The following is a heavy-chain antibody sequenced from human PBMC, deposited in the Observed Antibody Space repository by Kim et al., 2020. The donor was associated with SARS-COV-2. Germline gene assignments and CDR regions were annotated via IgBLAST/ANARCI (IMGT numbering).Heavy chain of an antibody. CDR3: ARGSEDTAMSFDY. Sequence: ADSVKGRFTIARDNAKNSLYLQMNSLRAEDTAVYYCARGSEDTAMSFDYWGQGTLVTVSS. J-gene: IGHJ4*02. V-gene: IGHV3-48*03. D-gene: IGHD5-18*01.